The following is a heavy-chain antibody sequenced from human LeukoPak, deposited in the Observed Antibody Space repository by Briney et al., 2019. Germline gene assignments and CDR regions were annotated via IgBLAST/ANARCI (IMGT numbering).Heavy chain of an antibody. CDR3: AHRRSGYNWNHGDFDY. CDR1: GFSLSTTGVG. V-gene: IGHV2-5*02. CDR2: IYWDDYK. J-gene: IGHJ4*02. Sequence: SGPTLLKPTQTLTLTCSFSGFSLSTTGVGVGWIRQSPGKALEWLTLIYWDDYKRYNPSLNTMLTIVKDTSNNHVVLLMTNMDPVDTATYYCAHRRSGYNWNHGDFDYWGQGNPVTVSS. D-gene: IGHD1-14*01.